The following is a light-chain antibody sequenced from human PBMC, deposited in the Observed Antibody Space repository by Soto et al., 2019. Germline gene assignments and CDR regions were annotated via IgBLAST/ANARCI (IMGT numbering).Light chain of an antibody. CDR2: GAS. CDR3: QQYNTWLWT. CDR1: QNVNAN. J-gene: IGKJ1*01. Sequence: EVVMTQSPATLSVSPGERATLSCRASQNVNANLAWYQQKPGQAPRLLIHGASTRATGIPARFSGSGFGTEFIXPIPSXXSEDFAVYYWQQYNTWLWTFGQGTKVEGK. V-gene: IGKV3-15*01.